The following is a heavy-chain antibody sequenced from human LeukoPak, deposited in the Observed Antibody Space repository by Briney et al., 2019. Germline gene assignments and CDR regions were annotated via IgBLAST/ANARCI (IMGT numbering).Heavy chain of an antibody. CDR3: ARGGPLGQQLMTFDY. D-gene: IGHD6-13*01. CDR1: GGSIRSGYYY. J-gene: IGHJ4*02. Sequence: PSETLSLTCTVSGGSIRSGYYYWSWIRQPPGKGLQWIGNIYHSGSTNYNPSLKSRVTISVDTSKNQFSLKLSSVTAADTAVYYCARGGPLGQQLMTFDYWGQGTLVTVSS. CDR2: IYHSGST. V-gene: IGHV4-30-2*01.